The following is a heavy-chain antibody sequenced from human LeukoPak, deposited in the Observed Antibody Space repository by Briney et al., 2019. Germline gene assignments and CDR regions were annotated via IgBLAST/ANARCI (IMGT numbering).Heavy chain of an antibody. CDR3: ARDLGGALSFDY. V-gene: IGHV4-38-2*02. CDR2: IYHSGST. D-gene: IGHD1-26*01. Sequence: SETLSLTCTVSGYSISSGYYWGWIRQPPGKGLEWIGSIYHSGSTYYNPSLKSRVTISVDTSKNQFSLKLSSVTAADTAVYCCARDLGGALSFDYWGQGTLVTVSS. CDR1: GYSISSGYY. J-gene: IGHJ4*02.